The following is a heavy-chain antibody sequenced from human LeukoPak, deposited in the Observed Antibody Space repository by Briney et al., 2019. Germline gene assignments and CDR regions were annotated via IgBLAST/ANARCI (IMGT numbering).Heavy chain of an antibody. CDR2: ISYDGSNK. CDR3: AREGATLYYFDY. D-gene: IGHD1-26*01. V-gene: IGHV3-30-3*01. J-gene: IGHJ4*02. Sequence: GRSLRLSCAASGFTFSSYAMHWVRQAPGKGLEWVAVISYDGSNKYYADSVKGRFTISRDNSKNTLYLQMNSLRAEDTAVYYCAREGATLYYFDYWGQGTLVTVFS. CDR1: GFTFSSYA.